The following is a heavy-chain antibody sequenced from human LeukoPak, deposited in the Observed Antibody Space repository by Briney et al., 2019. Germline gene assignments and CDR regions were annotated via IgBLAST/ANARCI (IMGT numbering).Heavy chain of an antibody. D-gene: IGHD3-10*01. J-gene: IGHJ3*02. CDR2: ISYDGSNK. V-gene: IGHV3-30*04. CDR1: GFTFSSYA. Sequence: GGSLRLSCAASGFTFSSYAMHWVRQAPGKGLGWVAVISYDGSNKYYADSVKGRFTISRDNSKNTLYLQMNSLRAEDTAVYHCARDEMVRGVTKNDAFEIWGQGTMVTVSS. CDR3: ARDEMVRGVTKNDAFEI.